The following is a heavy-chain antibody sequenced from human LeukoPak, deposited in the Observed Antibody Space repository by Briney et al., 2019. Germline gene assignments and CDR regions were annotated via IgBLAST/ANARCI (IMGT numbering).Heavy chain of an antibody. Sequence: GGSLRLSCAASGFTFSSYAMHWVRQAPGKGLEWVAVISYDGSNKYYADSVKGRFTISRDNSKNTLYLQMNSLRAEDTAVYYCARAKQWSVFDYWGQGTLVTVSS. CDR2: ISYDGSNK. CDR1: GFTFSSYA. D-gene: IGHD6-19*01. J-gene: IGHJ4*02. V-gene: IGHV3-30-3*01. CDR3: ARAKQWSVFDY.